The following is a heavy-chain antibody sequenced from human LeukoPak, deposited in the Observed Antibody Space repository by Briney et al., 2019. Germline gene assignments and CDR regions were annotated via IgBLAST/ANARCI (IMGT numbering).Heavy chain of an antibody. Sequence: PGGSLRLSCAASGFTFSSYAMSWVRQAPGKGLEWVSFVSSTSSFIYYADSVKGRFTISRDNAKNTLYLQMNSLRAEDTAVYYCAKDREWLGRPFDYWGQGTLVTVSS. J-gene: IGHJ4*02. CDR2: VSSTSSFI. D-gene: IGHD6-19*01. V-gene: IGHV3-21*04. CDR1: GFTFSSYA. CDR3: AKDREWLGRPFDY.